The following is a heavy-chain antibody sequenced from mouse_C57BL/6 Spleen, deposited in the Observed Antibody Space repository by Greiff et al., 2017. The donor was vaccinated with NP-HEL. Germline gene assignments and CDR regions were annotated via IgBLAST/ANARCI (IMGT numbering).Heavy chain of an antibody. CDR2: IDPSDSYT. CDR3: ARDYYGSSYVHWYFDV. Sequence: QVQLQQPGAELVKPGASVKLSCKASGYTFTSYWMQWVKQRPGQGLEWIGEIDPSDSYTNYNQKFKGKATLTVDTSSSTAYMQLSSRTSEDSAVYYCARDYYGSSYVHWYFDVWGTGTTVTVSS. CDR1: GYTFTSYW. J-gene: IGHJ1*03. V-gene: IGHV1-50*01. D-gene: IGHD1-1*01.